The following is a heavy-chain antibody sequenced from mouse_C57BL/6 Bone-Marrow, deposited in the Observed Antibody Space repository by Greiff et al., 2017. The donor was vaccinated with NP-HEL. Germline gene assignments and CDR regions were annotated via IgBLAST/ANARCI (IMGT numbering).Heavy chain of an antibody. CDR1: GYAFSSSW. Sequence: QVQLQQSGPELVKPGASVKISCKASGYAFSSSWMNWVKQRPGKGLEWIGRIYPGDGDTNYNGKFKGKATLTADKSSSTAYMQLSSLTSEDSAVYFCARCRSTMVTTSFDYWGQGTTLTVSS. CDR2: IYPGDGDT. D-gene: IGHD2-2*01. V-gene: IGHV1-82*01. J-gene: IGHJ2*01. CDR3: ARCRSTMVTTSFDY.